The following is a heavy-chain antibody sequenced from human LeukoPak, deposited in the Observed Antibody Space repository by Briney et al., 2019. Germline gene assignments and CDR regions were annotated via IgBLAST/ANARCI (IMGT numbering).Heavy chain of an antibody. Sequence: GASVKVSCKASGYTFTSYGIIWVRQAPGQGLEWMGWISAYSGNTNYAQNLQGRVTMTTDTSTSTAYMEVRSLRSDDTAVYYCARDYGSGSCRFDYWGQGTLVTVSS. J-gene: IGHJ4*02. D-gene: IGHD3-10*01. V-gene: IGHV1-18*01. CDR3: ARDYGSGSCRFDY. CDR1: GYTFTSYG. CDR2: ISAYSGNT.